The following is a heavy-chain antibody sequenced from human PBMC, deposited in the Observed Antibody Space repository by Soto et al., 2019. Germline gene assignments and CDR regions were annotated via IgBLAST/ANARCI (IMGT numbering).Heavy chain of an antibody. D-gene: IGHD3-22*01. J-gene: IGHJ6*02. CDR3: AKDGITYYYDSSGYLDV. Sequence: GGSLRLSCAASGFTFSSYAMSWVRQAPGKGLEWVSAISGSGGSTYHADSVKGRFTISRDNSKNTLYLQMNSLRAEDTAVYYCAKDGITYYYDSSGYLDVWGQGTTVTVSS. CDR1: GFTFSSYA. CDR2: ISGSGGST. V-gene: IGHV3-23*01.